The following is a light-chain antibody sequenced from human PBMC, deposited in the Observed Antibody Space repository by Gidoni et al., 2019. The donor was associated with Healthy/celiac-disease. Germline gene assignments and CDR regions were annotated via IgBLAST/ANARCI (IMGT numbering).Light chain of an antibody. J-gene: IGKJ3*01. CDR2: DAS. CDR1: QSVSSY. Sequence: IVLTQSPATLSLSPGERATLSCRASQSVSSYLAWYQQKPGQAPRLLIYDASNRATGIPARFSGSGSGTDFTLTISSLEPEDFAVYYCQQRSNWVFTFGQGTKVEIK. CDR3: QQRSNWVFT. V-gene: IGKV3-11*01.